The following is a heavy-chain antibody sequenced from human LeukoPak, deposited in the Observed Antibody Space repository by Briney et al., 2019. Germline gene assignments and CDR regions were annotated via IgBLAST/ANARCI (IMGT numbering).Heavy chain of an antibody. D-gene: IGHD1-14*01. CDR2: MHPNTGDS. CDR3: VRHLTDPTSGDY. J-gene: IGHJ4*02. V-gene: IGHV1-2*02. CDR1: GYTFTDEY. Sequence: ASVKVSCKTSGYTFTDEYIHWVRQAPGHRLECMGWMHPNTGDSVYVQKFQGRVSFTRDTSISTADLELHRLRSDDTAVYYCVRHLTDPTSGDYWGEGTLVTVSS.